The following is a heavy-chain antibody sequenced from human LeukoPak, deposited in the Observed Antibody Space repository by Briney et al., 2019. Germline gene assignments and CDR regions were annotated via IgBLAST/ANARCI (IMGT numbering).Heavy chain of an antibody. CDR1: GGSXXXYY. J-gene: IGHJ4*02. CDR3: ARGLGFGDY. D-gene: IGHD3-10*01. Sequence: SLTCXXXGGSXXXYYWSWIRQPPGKGLEWIGEINHSGSTNYNPSLKSRVTISVDTSKNQFSLKLSSVTAADTAVYYCARGLGFGDYWGQGTLVTVSS. CDR2: INHSGST. V-gene: IGHV4-34*01.